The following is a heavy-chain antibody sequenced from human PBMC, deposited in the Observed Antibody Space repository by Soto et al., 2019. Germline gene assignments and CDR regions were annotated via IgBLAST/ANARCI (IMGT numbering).Heavy chain of an antibody. Sequence: QVQMVESGGGGVQPGRSLRLSCAASGFSFENYDMHWVRQAPGRGREWVAIIWYDGSLQYYAAAVKGRFTISRDNSKNTLYLEMNSLRAEDTAVYYCANLWGDGYNLGQDYNGMDVWGQGTTVIVSS. V-gene: IGHV3-33*06. CDR3: ANLWGDGYNLGQDYNGMDV. CDR1: GFSFENYD. J-gene: IGHJ6*02. CDR2: IWYDGSLQ. D-gene: IGHD5-12*01.